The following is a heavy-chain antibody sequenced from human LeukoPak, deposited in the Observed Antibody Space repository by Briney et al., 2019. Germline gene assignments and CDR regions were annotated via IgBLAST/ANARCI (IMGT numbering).Heavy chain of an antibody. CDR3: ARGSRDGYNYFDY. CDR1: GGSISSSSYY. J-gene: IGHJ4*02. V-gene: IGHV4-39*07. CDR2: IYYSGST. Sequence: PSETLSLTCTVSGGSISSSSYYWGWIRQPPGKGLEWIGSIYYSGSTYYNPSLKSRVTISVDTSKNQFSLKLSSVTAADTAVYYCARGSRDGYNYFDYWGQGTLVTVSS. D-gene: IGHD5-24*01.